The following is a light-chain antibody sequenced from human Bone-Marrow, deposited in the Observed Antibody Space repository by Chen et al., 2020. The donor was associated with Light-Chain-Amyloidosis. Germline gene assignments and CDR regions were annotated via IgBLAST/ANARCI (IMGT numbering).Light chain of an antibody. CDR3: QSADSSGTYEVR. J-gene: IGLJ2*01. CDR2: RDT. CDR1: DLPTQY. Sequence: SYDLTQPPSVSVFPGQTARITCSGDDLPTQYAYWYQQKPGHAPSLVIHRDTERPSGISERFSGSSSGTTATLTISGVQAEDEADYHCQSADSSGTYEVRFGGGTKLTVL. V-gene: IGLV3-25*03.